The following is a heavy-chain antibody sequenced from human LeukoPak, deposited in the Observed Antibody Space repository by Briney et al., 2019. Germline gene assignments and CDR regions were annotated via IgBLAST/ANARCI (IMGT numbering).Heavy chain of an antibody. CDR2: ISYDGSNK. V-gene: IGHV3-30-3*01. CDR3: ARDRSSWYLHFDY. Sequence: GGSLRLSCAASGFTFSSYAMSWVRQAPGKGLEWVAVISYDGSNKYYADSVKGRFTISRDNSKNTLYLQMNSLRAEDTAVYYCARDRSSWYLHFDYWGQGTLVTVSS. D-gene: IGHD6-13*01. J-gene: IGHJ4*02. CDR1: GFTFSSYA.